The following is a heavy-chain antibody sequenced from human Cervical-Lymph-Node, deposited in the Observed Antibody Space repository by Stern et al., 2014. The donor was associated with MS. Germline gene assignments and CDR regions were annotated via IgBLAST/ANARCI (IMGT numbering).Heavy chain of an antibody. CDR1: GYRFNSNW. D-gene: IGHD5-24*01. J-gene: IGHJ4*02. CDR2: ILHCDSET. Sequence: VQLVESGAEVKKPGESLRISCEVSGYRFNSNWIGWVRQMPRKGLERMVIILHCDSETRFSPSFQGHVAILLDKSNPTAYLQWGSLKASDTAIYYCARRGNGYMGIDYWGQGTLVTVSS. V-gene: IGHV5-51*03. CDR3: ARRGNGYMGIDY.